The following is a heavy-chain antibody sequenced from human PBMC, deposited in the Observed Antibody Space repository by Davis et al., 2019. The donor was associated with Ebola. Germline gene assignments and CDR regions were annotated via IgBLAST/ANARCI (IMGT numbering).Heavy chain of an antibody. CDR3: AREGAYFDFWRGFPST. CDR1: GFTFSNYG. CDR2: ISHDGRNI. D-gene: IGHD3-3*01. Sequence: GESLKISCAASGFTFSNYGMNWVRQAPGKGLEWIAFISHDGRNIPYAGSVWGRFTISRDNSKNTLHLQMNSLRVEDTAVYFCAREGAYFDFWRGFPSTWGKGTTVTVSS. J-gene: IGHJ6*04. V-gene: IGHV3-30*03.